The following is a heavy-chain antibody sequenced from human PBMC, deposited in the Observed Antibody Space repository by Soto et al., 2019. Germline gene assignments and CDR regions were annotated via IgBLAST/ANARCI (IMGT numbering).Heavy chain of an antibody. D-gene: IGHD3-10*01. J-gene: IGHJ6*02. CDR2: ISGSGGST. CDR3: AGGSVLLWFGELWGPNYGMDV. Sequence: EVQLLESGGGLVQPGGSLRLSCEASGFTFSSYAMSWVRQAPGKGLEWVSAISGSGGSTYYADSVKGRFTISRDNSKNTLYLQMNSLRAEDTAVYYCAGGSVLLWFGELWGPNYGMDVWGQGTTVTVSS. CDR1: GFTFSSYA. V-gene: IGHV3-23*01.